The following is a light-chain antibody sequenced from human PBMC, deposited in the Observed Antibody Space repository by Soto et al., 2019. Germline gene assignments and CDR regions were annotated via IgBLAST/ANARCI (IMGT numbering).Light chain of an antibody. CDR3: QQYGRSPLT. CDR1: QSVRSNY. V-gene: IGKV3-20*01. J-gene: IGKJ4*01. Sequence: EIVLTQSPDTLSLSPGERATLSCRASQSVRSNYLAWYQQKPGQAPRFLIYDGSSRATGIPDRFSGSGSGTDFTLTISRLEPEDFAVYYCQQYGRSPLTFGGGTKVEIK. CDR2: DGS.